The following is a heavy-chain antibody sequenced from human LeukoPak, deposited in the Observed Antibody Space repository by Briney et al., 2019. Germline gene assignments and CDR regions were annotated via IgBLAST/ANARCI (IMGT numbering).Heavy chain of an antibody. D-gene: IGHD2-2*01. CDR2: IYYSGST. J-gene: IGHJ4*02. Sequence: PSETLSLTCTVSGGSISSYYWSWIRQPPGKGLEWIGYIYYSGSTNYNPSLKSRVTISVDTSKNQFSLKLSSVTAADTAVYYCAKDSYSTTDYWGQGTLVTVSS. V-gene: IGHV4-59*01. CDR3: AKDSYSTTDY. CDR1: GGSISSYY.